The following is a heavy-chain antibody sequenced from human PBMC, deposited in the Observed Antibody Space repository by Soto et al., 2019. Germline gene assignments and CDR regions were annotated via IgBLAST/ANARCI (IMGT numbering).Heavy chain of an antibody. CDR2: MNPNSGNT. J-gene: IGHJ4*02. D-gene: IGHD2-8*01. CDR1: GYTFTSYD. CDR3: ARVMEDIVLMAYESYYFDY. V-gene: IGHV1-8*01. Sequence: GASVKVSCKASGYTFTSYDINWVRQATGQGLEWMGWMNPNSGNTGYAQKFQGRVTMTRNTSISTAYMELSSLRSEDTAVYYCARVMEDIVLMAYESYYFDYWGQGTLVTVSS.